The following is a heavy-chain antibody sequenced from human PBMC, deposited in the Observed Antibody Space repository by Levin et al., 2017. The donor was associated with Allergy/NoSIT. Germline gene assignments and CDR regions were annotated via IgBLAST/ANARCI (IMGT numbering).Heavy chain of an antibody. D-gene: IGHD1-26*01. CDR1: GFTFTDAW. CDR2: IKGKSDAGTT. CDR3: TTPAAGATFDY. J-gene: IGHJ4*02. V-gene: IGHV3-15*01. Sequence: GGSLRLSCVGSGFTFTDAWMSWVRQAPGKGLEWVGRIKGKSDAGTTEYAAPVKDKFTISRDDSKNTLYLQMNSLKTEDTAWYYCTTPAAGATFDYWGQGTLVTVSS.